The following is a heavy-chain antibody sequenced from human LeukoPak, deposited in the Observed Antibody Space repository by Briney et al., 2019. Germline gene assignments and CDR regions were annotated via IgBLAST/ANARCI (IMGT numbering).Heavy chain of an antibody. V-gene: IGHV3-72*01. J-gene: IGHJ4*03. CDR2: TRNKAKSYTT. D-gene: IGHD2-21*01. CDR1: GFTFSDYY. CDR3: TRLSVGYCGGDCNHFDY. Sequence: PGGSLRLSRAVSGFTFSDYYMDWVRQAPGKGLEWVGRTRNKAKSYTTDYAASVKGRFTISRDESKNSVYLQMNSLKTEDTAVYYCTRLSVGYCGGDCNHFDYWGQGTTVTVSS.